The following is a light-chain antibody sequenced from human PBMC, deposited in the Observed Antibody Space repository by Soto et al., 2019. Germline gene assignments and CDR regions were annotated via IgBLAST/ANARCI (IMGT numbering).Light chain of an antibody. Sequence: QSALTQPATVSGSPGQSITISCTGTSSDIGGFNYVSWYQHHPGKAPKLMIYEVSYRPSGVSNRFSGSKSGNTASLTISGLQAEDEADYYCSSYTSISTRVFGTGTKLTVL. V-gene: IGLV2-14*01. CDR1: SSDIGGFNY. CDR3: SSYTSISTRV. CDR2: EVS. J-gene: IGLJ1*01.